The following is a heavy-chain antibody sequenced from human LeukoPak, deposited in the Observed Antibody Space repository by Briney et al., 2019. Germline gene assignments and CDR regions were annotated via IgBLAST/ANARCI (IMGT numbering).Heavy chain of an antibody. J-gene: IGHJ4*02. CDR2: INHDGSST. V-gene: IGHV3-74*01. CDR1: GFTFSTFW. Sequence: PGGSLRLPCAPSGFTFSTFWMHWVRQAPGKGLVWVSRINHDGSSTNYADSVKGRFTISRDNAKNTLHLQMNSLRAEDTAVYYCVRDWGYDSSGYWQKYFDSWGQGTLVTVSS. CDR3: VRDWGYDSSGYWQKYFDS. D-gene: IGHD3-22*01.